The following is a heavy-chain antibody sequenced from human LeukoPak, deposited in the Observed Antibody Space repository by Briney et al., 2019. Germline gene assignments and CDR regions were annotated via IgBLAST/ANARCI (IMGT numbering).Heavy chain of an antibody. D-gene: IGHD2-15*01. Sequence: SETLSLTCTVSGGPISSYYWSWIPQPPGKGLEWIGYIYYSGGTNYNPSLKSRVTISVDTSKNQFSLKLSSVTAADTAVYYCARATCSGGSCYYPYWGQGTLVTVSS. J-gene: IGHJ4*02. V-gene: IGHV4-59*01. CDR1: GGPISSYY. CDR2: IYYSGGT. CDR3: ARATCSGGSCYYPY.